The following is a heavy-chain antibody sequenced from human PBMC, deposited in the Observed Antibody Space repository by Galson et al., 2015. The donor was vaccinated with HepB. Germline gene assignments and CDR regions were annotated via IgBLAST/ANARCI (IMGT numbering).Heavy chain of an antibody. D-gene: IGHD5-12*01. CDR2: INAGNGNT. CDR3: ALVGPIVATIVGYYFDY. J-gene: IGHJ4*02. V-gene: IGHV1-3*01. CDR1: GYTFTSYA. Sequence: SVKVSCKASGYTFTSYAMHWVRQAPGQRLEWMGWINAGNGNTKYSQKFQGRVTITRDTSASTAYMELSSLRSEDTAVYYCALVGPIVATIVGYYFDYWGQGTLVTVSS.